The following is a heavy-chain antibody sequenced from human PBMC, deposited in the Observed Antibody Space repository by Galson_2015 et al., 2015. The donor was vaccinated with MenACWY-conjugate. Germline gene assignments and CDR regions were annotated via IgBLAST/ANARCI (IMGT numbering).Heavy chain of an antibody. D-gene: IGHD1-26*01. Sequence: KGLEWIGYMYYSESPHYNPSLRSRVTISVDTSRNQFSLKLSPVTAADTAVYYCASGGSHPRRFLNWIDPWGQGSLVTVSS. J-gene: IGHJ5*01. CDR2: MYYSESP. V-gene: IGHV4-59*01. CDR3: ASGGSHPRRFLNWIDP.